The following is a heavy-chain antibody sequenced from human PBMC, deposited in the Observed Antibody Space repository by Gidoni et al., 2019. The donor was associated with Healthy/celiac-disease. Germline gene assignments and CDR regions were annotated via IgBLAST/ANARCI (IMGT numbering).Heavy chain of an antibody. V-gene: IGHV3-23*01. D-gene: IGHD4-4*01. Sequence: EVQRLASGGGLVQPGGFMSLSCAAHGFTFSSYAMRWVRQSTGKGLECVSAISGSGGITYYAYSVKGRFTISRDNSKNTLYLQMNSLRAEDTAVYYCAKDRVYSNYVSSVDYWGQGTLVTVSS. J-gene: IGHJ4*02. CDR1: GFTFSSYA. CDR2: ISGSGGIT. CDR3: AKDRVYSNYVSSVDY.